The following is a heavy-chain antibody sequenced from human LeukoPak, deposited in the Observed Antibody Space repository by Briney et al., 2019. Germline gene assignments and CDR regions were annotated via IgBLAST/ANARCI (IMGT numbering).Heavy chain of an antibody. CDR3: AKDLGYYGSSGYYFDY. J-gene: IGHJ4*02. CDR1: GFTFSNYA. Sequence: GGSLRLYCVASGFTFSNYAISWVRQAPGKGLEWVSVVSGSGGSTYYADSVKVRFTISRDNSENTLYLHMNSLRAGDTAVYYCAKDLGYYGSSGYYFDYWGQGTLVTVSS. V-gene: IGHV3-23*01. D-gene: IGHD3-22*01. CDR2: VSGSGGST.